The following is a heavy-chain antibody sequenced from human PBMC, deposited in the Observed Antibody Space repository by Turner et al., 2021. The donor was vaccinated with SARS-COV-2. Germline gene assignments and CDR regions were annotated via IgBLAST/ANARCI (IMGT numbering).Heavy chain of an antibody. J-gene: IGHJ4*02. Sequence: QLQMQESGPGLVKPSETLSLTCTVSGGSISSRSYYWGWIRQPPGKGLELIGSIYYSGSTYYNPSLKSRVTISVDTSKNQFSLRLSSVTAADTAVYYCARHSPELRGDYFDYWGQGTLVTVSS. V-gene: IGHV4-39*01. CDR2: IYYSGST. CDR3: ARHSPELRGDYFDY. D-gene: IGHD1-26*01. CDR1: GGSISSRSYY.